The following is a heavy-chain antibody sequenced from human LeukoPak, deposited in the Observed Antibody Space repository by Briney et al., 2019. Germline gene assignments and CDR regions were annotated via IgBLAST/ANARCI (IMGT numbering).Heavy chain of an antibody. CDR2: IYTSGST. Sequence: SETLSLTCTVSGGSISSYYWSWIRQPPGKGLEWIGYIYTSGSTNYNPSLKSRVTIPVDTSKNQFSLKLSSVTAADTAVYYCARHVFYGSNDAFDIWGQGTMVTVSS. D-gene: IGHD3-22*01. CDR3: ARHVFYGSNDAFDI. J-gene: IGHJ3*02. V-gene: IGHV4-4*09. CDR1: GGSISSYY.